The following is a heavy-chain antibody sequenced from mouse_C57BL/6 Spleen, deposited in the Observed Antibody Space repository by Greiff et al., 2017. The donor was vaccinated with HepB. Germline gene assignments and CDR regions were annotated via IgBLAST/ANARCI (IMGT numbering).Heavy chain of an antibody. D-gene: IGHD1-1*01. Sequence: VKLVESGAELARPGASVKLSCKASGYTFTSYGISWVKQRTGQGLEWIGEIYPRSGNTYYNEKFKGKATLTADKSSSTAYMELRSLTSEDSAVYFCARNSGSSYGWYFDVWGTGTTVTVSS. CDR2: IYPRSGNT. J-gene: IGHJ1*03. CDR3: ARNSGSSYGWYFDV. CDR1: GYTFTSYG. V-gene: IGHV1-81*01.